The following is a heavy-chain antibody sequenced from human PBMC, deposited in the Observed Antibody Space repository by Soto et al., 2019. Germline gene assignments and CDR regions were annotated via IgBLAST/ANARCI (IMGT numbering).Heavy chain of an antibody. CDR2: IWYDGSNK. J-gene: IGHJ6*02. D-gene: IGHD1-1*01. V-gene: IGHV3-33*01. CDR1: GFTFSSYG. Sequence: QVQLVESGGGVVQPGRSLRLSCAASGFTFSSYGMHWVRQAPGKGLEWVAVIWYDGSNKYYADSVQGRFTISRDNSKNTLYLQMNSLRAEDTAVYYCARDLNWNDLSTDYYGMDVWGQGTTVTVSS. CDR3: ARDLNWNDLSTDYYGMDV.